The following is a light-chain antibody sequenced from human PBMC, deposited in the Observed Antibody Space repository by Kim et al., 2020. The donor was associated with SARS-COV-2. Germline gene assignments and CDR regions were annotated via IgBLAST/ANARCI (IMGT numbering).Light chain of an antibody. CDR1: QSVSSN. CDR3: QQYNNWFT. Sequence: EIVMTQSPATLSVSPGERATLSCRASQSVSSNLAWYQQKRGQAPRLLIYGASTRATGIPARFSGSGSGTEFTLTISSLQSEDSAVYYCQQYNNWFTFGGGTKVDIK. V-gene: IGKV3-15*01. J-gene: IGKJ4*01. CDR2: GAS.